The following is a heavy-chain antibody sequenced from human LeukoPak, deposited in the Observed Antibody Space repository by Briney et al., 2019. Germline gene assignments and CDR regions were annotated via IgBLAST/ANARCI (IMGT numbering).Heavy chain of an antibody. CDR2: IYTSGST. CDR1: GGSISSYY. D-gene: IGHD2-2*01. J-gene: IGHJ5*02. V-gene: IGHV4-4*07. Sequence: PSETLSLTCTVSGGSISSYYWSWLRQPAGKGLEWIGRIYTSGSTNYNPSLKSRVTMSVDTSKNQFSLKLSSVTAADTAVYYCARDRVWCSSTSCLNWFDPWGQGTLVTVSS. CDR3: ARDRVWCSSTSCLNWFDP.